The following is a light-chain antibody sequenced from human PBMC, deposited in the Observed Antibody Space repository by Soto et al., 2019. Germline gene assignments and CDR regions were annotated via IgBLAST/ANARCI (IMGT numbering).Light chain of an antibody. J-gene: IGKJ3*01. CDR3: QQYGRSPFT. CDR1: QSVSSNN. V-gene: IGKV3-20*01. Sequence: ETVLTQSPGTLFLSPGERATLSCRASQSVSSNNLAWYQQRPGQAPRVVIYGASTRATGIPDWFSGSGSGTDFTLTISRLEPEDFAVYDCQQYGRSPFTFGPGTKVDIK. CDR2: GAS.